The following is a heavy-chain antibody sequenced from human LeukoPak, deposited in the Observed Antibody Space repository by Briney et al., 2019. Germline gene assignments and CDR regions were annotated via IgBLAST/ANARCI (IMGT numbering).Heavy chain of an antibody. CDR3: ARGDFDSSGYPYFDY. D-gene: IGHD3-22*01. Sequence: GGSLRLSCAASGFTVSSNYMSWVRQAPGKGLEWVSVIYSGGSTYYADSVKGRFTISRDNSKNTLYLQMNSLRAEDTAVYYCARGDFDSSGYPYFDYWGQGTLVTVSS. CDR1: GFTVSSNY. CDR2: IYSGGST. V-gene: IGHV3-53*01. J-gene: IGHJ4*02.